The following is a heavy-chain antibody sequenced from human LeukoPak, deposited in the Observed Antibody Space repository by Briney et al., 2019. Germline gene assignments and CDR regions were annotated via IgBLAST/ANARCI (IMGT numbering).Heavy chain of an antibody. V-gene: IGHV3-30*02. Sequence: GGSLRLSCAASGFTFSSYGMHWVRQAPGKGLEWVAFIRYDGSNKYYADSVKGRFTISRDNSKNTLYLQMNSLRAEDTAVYYCAKDPTDIVVVPAAILVGRPTNPDYWGQGTLVTVSS. D-gene: IGHD2-2*01. CDR3: AKDPTDIVVVPAAILVGRPTNPDY. J-gene: IGHJ4*02. CDR2: IRYDGSNK. CDR1: GFTFSSYG.